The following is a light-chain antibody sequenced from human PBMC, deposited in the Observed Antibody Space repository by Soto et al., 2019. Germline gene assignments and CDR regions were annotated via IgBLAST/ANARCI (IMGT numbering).Light chain of an antibody. Sequence: EIVLTQSPATLSLSPGERATLSCRASQSVGSSLAWFQQKPGQAPRLFIYDVSHRATGIPARFSGSGSGTDFTLTISSLEPEDSAVYYCQQRSNWPRTFGQGTKVEVK. CDR2: DVS. J-gene: IGKJ1*01. CDR1: QSVGSS. V-gene: IGKV3-11*01. CDR3: QQRSNWPRT.